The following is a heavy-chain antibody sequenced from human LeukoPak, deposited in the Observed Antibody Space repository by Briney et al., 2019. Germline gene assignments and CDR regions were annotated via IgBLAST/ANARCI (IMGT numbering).Heavy chain of an antibody. J-gene: IGHJ4*02. V-gene: IGHV1-18*01. CDR1: GYTFTNYG. Sequence: ASVKVSCKASGYTFTNYGISWVRQAPGQGLEWMGWISAYNGNTNYAQEFQGRVTMTTDTSTSTAYMELRSLRSDDTAVYYRARYPYGGNDDYWGQGTLVTVSS. CDR2: ISAYNGNT. D-gene: IGHD4-23*01. CDR3: ARYPYGGNDDY.